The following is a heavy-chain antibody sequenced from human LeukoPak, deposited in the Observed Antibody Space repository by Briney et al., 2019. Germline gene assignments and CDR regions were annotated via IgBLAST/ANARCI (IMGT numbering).Heavy chain of an antibody. Sequence: SETLSLTCTVSGGSISSYHWSWIRQPAGKGLEWIGRIYTSGSTNYNPSLKSRVTMSVDTSKNQFSLKLSSVTAADTAVYYCARLDFWSGYPDYWGQGTLVTVSS. D-gene: IGHD3-3*01. CDR1: GGSISSYH. CDR2: IYTSGST. CDR3: ARLDFWSGYPDY. V-gene: IGHV4-4*07. J-gene: IGHJ4*02.